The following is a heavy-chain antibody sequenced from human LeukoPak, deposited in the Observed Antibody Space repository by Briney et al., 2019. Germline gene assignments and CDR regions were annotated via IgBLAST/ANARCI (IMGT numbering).Heavy chain of an antibody. D-gene: IGHD3-10*01. CDR1: GGSISSSSYY. V-gene: IGHV4-39*07. Sequence: PSETLSLTCTVSGGSISSSSYYWGWIRQPPGKGLEWIGSIYYSGSTNYNPSLKSRVTISVDTSKNQFSLKLSSVTAADTAVYYWARGGFGDFSYYYYMDVGGKGTTVTISS. J-gene: IGHJ6*03. CDR2: IYYSGST. CDR3: ARGGFGDFSYYYYMDV.